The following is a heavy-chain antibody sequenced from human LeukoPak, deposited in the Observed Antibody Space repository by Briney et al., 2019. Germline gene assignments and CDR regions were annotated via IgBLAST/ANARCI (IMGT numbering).Heavy chain of an antibody. CDR1: GYTLTGYY. CDR2: INPNSSCT. Sequence: GASVKVSCKASGYTLTGYYMHWVRQSPAKGLDWMGRINPNSSCTNDAQKFQGRATMTRDTFISTAYMELSRLRSDDTAVYYCARAVTDYDILTGYYLNAFDIWGQGTMVTVSS. CDR3: ARAVTDYDILTGYYLNAFDI. J-gene: IGHJ3*02. V-gene: IGHV1-2*06. D-gene: IGHD3-9*01.